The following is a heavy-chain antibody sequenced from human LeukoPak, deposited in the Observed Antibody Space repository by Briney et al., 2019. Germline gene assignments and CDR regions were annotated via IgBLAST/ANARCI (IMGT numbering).Heavy chain of an antibody. J-gene: IGHJ4*02. Sequence: PSETLSLTCTVSGGSISSYYWSWIRQPPGKGLEWIGYIYYSGSTNYNPSLKSRVTISVDTSKNRFSLKLSSVTAADTAVYYCARYTYDSSGYYGGFDYWGQGTLVTVSS. V-gene: IGHV4-59*08. CDR2: IYYSGST. CDR3: ARYTYDSSGYYGGFDY. D-gene: IGHD3-22*01. CDR1: GGSISSYY.